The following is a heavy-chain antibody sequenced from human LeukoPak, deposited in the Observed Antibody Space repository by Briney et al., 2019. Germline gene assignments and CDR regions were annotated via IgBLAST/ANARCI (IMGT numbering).Heavy chain of an antibody. CDR1: GYSLPSYW. J-gene: IGHJ3*02. D-gene: IGHD2-2*02. Sequence: GESLKISCKGSGYSLPSYWIGWVRQMPGKGLEWMGAIYPGDSDTRYSQSFQGQVTISADKSISTDYLQWSSLKASDTAMYYCARSPVPTAIGARAFDIWGRGRMVTVSS. CDR3: ARSPVPTAIGARAFDI. V-gene: IGHV5-51*01. CDR2: IYPGDSDT.